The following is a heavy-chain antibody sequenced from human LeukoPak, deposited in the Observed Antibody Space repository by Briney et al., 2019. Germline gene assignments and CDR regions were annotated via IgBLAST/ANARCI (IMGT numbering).Heavy chain of an antibody. CDR3: ASTIVVVVAGPPGI. CDR1: GLTFSTYS. V-gene: IGHV3-30*03. CDR2: ISYDGSNK. J-gene: IGHJ6*02. Sequence: GGSLRLSCAASGLTFSTYSMNWVRQAPGKGLEWVAVISYDGSNKYYADSVKGRFTISRDNSKNTLYLQMNSLRAEDTAVYYCASTIVVVVAGPPGIWGQGTTVTVSS. D-gene: IGHD2-15*01.